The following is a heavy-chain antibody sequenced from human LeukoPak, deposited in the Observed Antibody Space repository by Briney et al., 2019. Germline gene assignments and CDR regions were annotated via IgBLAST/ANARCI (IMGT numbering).Heavy chain of an antibody. D-gene: IGHD2-8*01. CDR2: IHPADSDS. Sequence: GDSLKISCKASGYTFTDSWIGWVRQKSGKGLEWLAVIHPADSDSRYSPSFQGQVFISVDRSMNTAYLQWGSLKASDSAVYYCVKGWRGSLYDPADHWGQGTLVTVSP. CDR3: VKGWRGSLYDPADH. V-gene: IGHV5-51*06. CDR1: GYTFTDSW. J-gene: IGHJ5*02.